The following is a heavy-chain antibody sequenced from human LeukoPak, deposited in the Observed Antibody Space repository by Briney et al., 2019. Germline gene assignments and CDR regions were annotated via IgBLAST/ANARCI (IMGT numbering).Heavy chain of an antibody. CDR2: MNPNSGNT. CDR1: GYTFTSYD. J-gene: IGHJ4*02. V-gene: IGHV1-8*01. D-gene: IGHD6-13*01. Sequence: GASVKVSCKASGYTFTSYDINWVRQATGQGLEWMGWMNPNSGNTGYAQKFQGRVTMTRNTSISTACMELSSLRSEDTAVYYCARAPQTRIAAAGNWGQGTLVTVSS. CDR3: ARAPQTRIAAAGN.